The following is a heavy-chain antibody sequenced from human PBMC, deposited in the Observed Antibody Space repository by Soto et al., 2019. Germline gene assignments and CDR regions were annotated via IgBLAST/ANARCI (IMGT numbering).Heavy chain of an antibody. J-gene: IGHJ4*02. Sequence: SETLSLTCTVSGGSISSYYWSWIRQPPGKGLEWIGYIYYSGSTNYNPSLKSRVNISVDTSKNQFSLKLSSVTAADTAVYYCAREVTGIAVAGHFDYWGQGTLVTVSS. D-gene: IGHD6-19*01. V-gene: IGHV4-59*01. CDR1: GGSISSYY. CDR3: AREVTGIAVAGHFDY. CDR2: IYYSGST.